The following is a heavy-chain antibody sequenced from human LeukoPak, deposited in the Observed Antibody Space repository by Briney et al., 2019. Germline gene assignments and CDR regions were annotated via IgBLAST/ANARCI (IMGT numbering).Heavy chain of an antibody. J-gene: IGHJ5*02. D-gene: IGHD3-22*01. V-gene: IGHV1-8*02. CDR2: MNPNSGNT. Sequence: ASVRVSCKASGYTFTSYGISWVRQATGQGLEWMGWMNPNSGNTGYAQKFQGRVTMTRNTSISTAYMELSSLRSEDTAVYYCAIYNYYDSSGYYSTTNNWFDPWGQGTLVTVSS. CDR3: AIYNYYDSSGYYSTTNNWFDP. CDR1: GYTFTSYG.